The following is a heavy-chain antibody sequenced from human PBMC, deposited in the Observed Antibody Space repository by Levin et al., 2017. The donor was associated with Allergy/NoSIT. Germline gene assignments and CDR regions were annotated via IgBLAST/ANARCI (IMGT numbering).Heavy chain of an antibody. J-gene: IGHJ4*02. CDR1: GFTFSSYA. Sequence: GESLKISCAASGFTFSSYAMHWVRQAPGKGLEWVAVISYDGSNKYYADSVKGRFTISRDNSKNTLYLQMNSLRAEDTAGYYCARSPRLRYFDWWGDYFDSWGQGTLVTVSS. D-gene: IGHD3-9*01. V-gene: IGHV3-30-3*01. CDR3: ARSPRLRYFDWWGDYFDS. CDR2: ISYDGSNK.